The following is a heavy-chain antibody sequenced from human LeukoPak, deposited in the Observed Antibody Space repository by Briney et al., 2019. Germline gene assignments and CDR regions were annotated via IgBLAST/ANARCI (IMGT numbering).Heavy chain of an antibody. D-gene: IGHD1-26*01. CDR1: GGTFSSYA. V-gene: IGHV1-46*01. CDR3: ARDLLVGATLDY. CDR2: INPSGGST. J-gene: IGHJ4*02. Sequence: GASVKVSCKASGGTFSSYAISWVRQAPGQGLEWMGIINPSGGSTSYAQKFQGRVTMTRDTSTSTVYMELSSLRSEDTAVYYCARDLLVGATLDYWGQGTLVTVSS.